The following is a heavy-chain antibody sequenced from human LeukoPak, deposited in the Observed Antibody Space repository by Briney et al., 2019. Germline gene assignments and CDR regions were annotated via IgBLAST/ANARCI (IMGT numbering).Heavy chain of an antibody. CDR3: AREGDFWSGYRPRPHYYYYYYMDV. J-gene: IGHJ6*03. V-gene: IGHV4-38-2*02. CDR2: IYHSGST. CDR1: GYSISSGYY. Sequence: KPSATLSLTCPVSGYSISSGYYWGWIRQPPGKGLEWIGSIYHSGSTYYNPSLKSRVTISVDTSKNQFSLKLSSVTAADTAVYYCAREGDFWSGYRPRPHYYYYYYMDVWGKGTTVTVSS. D-gene: IGHD3-3*01.